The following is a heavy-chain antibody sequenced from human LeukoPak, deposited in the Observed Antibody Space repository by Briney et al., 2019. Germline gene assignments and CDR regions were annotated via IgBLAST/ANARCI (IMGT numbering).Heavy chain of an antibody. J-gene: IGHJ4*02. CDR3: ARVLRVALDYYDSSGYAFDY. V-gene: IGHV3-21*01. D-gene: IGHD3-22*01. CDR1: GFTFSSYS. CDR2: ISSSSSYI. Sequence: GGSLRLSCAASGFTFSSYSMNWVRQAPGKGLEWLSSISSSSSYIYYADSVKGRFTISRDNAKNSLYLQMNSLRAEDTAVYYCARVLRVALDYYDSSGYAFDYWGQGTLVTVSS.